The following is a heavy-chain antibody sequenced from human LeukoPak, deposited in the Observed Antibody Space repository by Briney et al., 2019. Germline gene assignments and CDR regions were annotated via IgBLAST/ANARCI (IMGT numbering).Heavy chain of an antibody. D-gene: IGHD6-19*01. Sequence: ASVKVSCKSSGYTFTSYGTAWVRQAPGQGLEWMGCISAYNGNTKYTQKFQDRVTMTTDTSTNTAYMGLRSLRSDDTAVYYCARDGGAVADAIDYWGQGTLVTV. CDR2: ISAYNGNT. V-gene: IGHV1-18*01. CDR1: GYTFTSYG. CDR3: ARDGGAVADAIDY. J-gene: IGHJ4*02.